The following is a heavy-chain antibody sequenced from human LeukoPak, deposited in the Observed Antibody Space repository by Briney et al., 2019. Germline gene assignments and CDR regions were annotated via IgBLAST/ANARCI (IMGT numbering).Heavy chain of an antibody. Sequence: EASVKVSCKASGYTFTGYYMHWVRQAPGQGLECMGWINPNSGGTNYAEKFQGRVTMTRDTSISTAYMELSRLRSDDTAVYYCARWAPLYRQLVPGVVYYFDYWGQGTLVTVSS. D-gene: IGHD6-6*01. CDR2: INPNSGGT. CDR1: GYTFTGYY. CDR3: ARWAPLYRQLVPGVVYYFDY. J-gene: IGHJ4*02. V-gene: IGHV1-2*02.